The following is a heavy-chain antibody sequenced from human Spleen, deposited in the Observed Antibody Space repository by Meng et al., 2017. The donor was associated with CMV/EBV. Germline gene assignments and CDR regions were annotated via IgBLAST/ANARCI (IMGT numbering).Heavy chain of an antibody. D-gene: IGHD3-3*01. CDR3: ARGPRPLRFLEWLFGFDP. CDR2: INHSGST. V-gene: IGHV4-34*01. CDR1: GWSFSGYY. J-gene: IGHJ5*02. Sequence: QGQLQQWGSGLLKPSEALSLTCAVYGWSFSGYYCSWIRQPPGKGLEWIGEINHSGSTNYNPSLKSRVTISVDTSKNQFSLKLSSVTAADTAVYYCARGPRPLRFLEWLFGFDPWGQGTLVTVSS.